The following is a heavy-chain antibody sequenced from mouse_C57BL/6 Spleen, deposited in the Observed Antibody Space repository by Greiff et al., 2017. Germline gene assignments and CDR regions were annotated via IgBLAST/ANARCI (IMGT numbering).Heavy chain of an antibody. CDR2: INPYNGGT. D-gene: IGHD1-1*01. Sequence: VQLQQSGPVLVKPGASVKMSCKASGYTFPDYYMNWVKQSHGKSLEWIGVINPYNGGTSYNQKFQGKATLTVDKSSSTAYLELNSLTSEDFAVYYCARVGFYYGSSSWFAYWGQGTLVTVSA. CDR1: GYTFPDYY. J-gene: IGHJ3*01. CDR3: ARVGFYYGSSSWFAY. V-gene: IGHV1-19*01.